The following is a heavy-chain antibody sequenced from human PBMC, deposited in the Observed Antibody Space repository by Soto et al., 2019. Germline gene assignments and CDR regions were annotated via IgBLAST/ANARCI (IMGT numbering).Heavy chain of an antibody. J-gene: IGHJ4*02. Sequence: SETLSLTCTVSCGSISSGGYYWSWIRQHPGKGLEWIGYIYYSGSTYYNPSLKSRVTISVDTSKNQFSLKLTSVTAADTAVYYCARVRGGGPFADWGQGTLVTVSS. CDR1: CGSISSGGYY. V-gene: IGHV4-31*03. D-gene: IGHD1-26*01. CDR3: ARVRGGGPFAD. CDR2: IYYSGST.